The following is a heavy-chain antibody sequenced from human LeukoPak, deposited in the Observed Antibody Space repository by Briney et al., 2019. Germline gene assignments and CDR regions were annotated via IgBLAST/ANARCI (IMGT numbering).Heavy chain of an antibody. CDR2: INPSGGST. D-gene: IGHD5-12*01. V-gene: IGHV1-46*01. J-gene: IGHJ4*02. CDR3: ARFVATELGYYFDY. Sequence: GASVKVSCKASGYTFTSYYMHWVRQAPGQGLEWMGIINPSGGSTSYAQKFQGRVTMTTDTSTSTAYMELRSLRSDDTAVYYCARFVATELGYYFDYWGQGTLVTVSS. CDR1: GYTFTSYY.